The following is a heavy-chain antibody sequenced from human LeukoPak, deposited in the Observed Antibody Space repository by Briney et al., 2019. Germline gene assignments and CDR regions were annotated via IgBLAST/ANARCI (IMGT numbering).Heavy chain of an antibody. CDR1: GFTFNNFA. D-gene: IGHD3-10*01. Sequence: PGGSLRLSCAASGFTFNNFALHWVRQAPGKGLEWVAVISYDGRQKYYADSVKGRFTISRDNSKNTLYLQMNSLRAEDTAVYYCARVRANVPLDYWGQGTLVTVSS. CDR2: ISYDGRQK. V-gene: IGHV3-30*04. J-gene: IGHJ4*02. CDR3: ARVRANVPLDY.